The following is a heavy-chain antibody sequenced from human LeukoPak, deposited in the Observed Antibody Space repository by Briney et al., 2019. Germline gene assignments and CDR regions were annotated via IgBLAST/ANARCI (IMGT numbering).Heavy chain of an antibody. CDR1: GYTFTGYY. CDR2: INPNSGGT. D-gene: IGHD5-18*01. Sequence: ASVKVSCKASGYTFTGYYMHWVRQAPGQGLEWMGWINPNSGGTNYAQKFQGRVTMTRDTSISTAYMELSSLRSEYTAVYYCARGVDTAMVFFDYWGQGTLVTVSS. CDR3: ARGVDTAMVFFDY. V-gene: IGHV1-2*02. J-gene: IGHJ4*02.